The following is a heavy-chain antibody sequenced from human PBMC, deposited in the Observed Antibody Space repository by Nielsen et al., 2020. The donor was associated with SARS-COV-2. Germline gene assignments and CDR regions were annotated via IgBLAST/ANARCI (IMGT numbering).Heavy chain of an antibody. D-gene: IGHD3-16*02. Sequence: ASVKVSYKTSGYTFTSFAIHWVRQAPGQSLEWMGWISRNNGKTQYAQKFQGRVTMTTDTSTTTAYMELRSLRSDDTAVYYCARAVGDDYVWGSYHPPRVDRWGQGTLVTVSS. CDR2: ISRNNGKT. CDR3: ARAVGDDYVWGSYHPPRVDR. CDR1: GYTFTSFA. V-gene: IGHV1-18*01. J-gene: IGHJ5*02.